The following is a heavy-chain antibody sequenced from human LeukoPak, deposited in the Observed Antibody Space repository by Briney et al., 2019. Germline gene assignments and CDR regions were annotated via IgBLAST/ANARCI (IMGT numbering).Heavy chain of an antibody. CDR1: GYTFTSNY. V-gene: IGHV1-46*01. D-gene: IGHD4-17*01. J-gene: IGHJ4*02. CDR3: ARGSHGDYLY. Sequence: ASVKVSCKAFGYTFTSNYMHWVRQAPGQGPEWMGVISPSGGSTTYAQKFQGRVTLTRDMSTSTDYMELRSLRSDDTAVYYCARGSHGDYLYWGQGTLVTVSS. CDR2: ISPSGGST.